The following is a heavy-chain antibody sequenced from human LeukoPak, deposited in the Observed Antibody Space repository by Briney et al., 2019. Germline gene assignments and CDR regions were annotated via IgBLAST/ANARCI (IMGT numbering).Heavy chain of an antibody. CDR3: ATGYSSSWYVNPVDY. CDR1: GGSFSGYY. J-gene: IGHJ4*02. CDR2: IYYSGST. D-gene: IGHD6-13*01. Sequence: SETLSLTCAVYGGSFSGYYWSWIRQPPGKGLEWIGYIYYSGSTYYNPSLKSRVTISVDTSKNQFSLKLSSVTAADTAVYYCATGYSSSWYVNPVDYWGQGTLVTVSS. V-gene: IGHV4-59*06.